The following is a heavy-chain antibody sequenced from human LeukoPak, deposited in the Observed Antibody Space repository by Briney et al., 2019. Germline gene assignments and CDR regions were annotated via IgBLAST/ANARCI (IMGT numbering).Heavy chain of an antibody. D-gene: IGHD4-23*01. V-gene: IGHV3-66*01. Sequence: GGSLRLSCAASGFTVSSNYLSWVRQAPGKGLEWVSVIHSGGSTYYADSVKGRFTISTDDSKNTLYLQMNSLRAEDTAVYYCARGRWLSQGDYWRQGTLVTVSS. CDR1: GFTVSSNY. CDR2: IHSGGST. CDR3: ARGRWLSQGDY. J-gene: IGHJ4*02.